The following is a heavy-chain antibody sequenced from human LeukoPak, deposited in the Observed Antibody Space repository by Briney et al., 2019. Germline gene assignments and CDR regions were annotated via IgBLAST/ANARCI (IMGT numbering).Heavy chain of an antibody. J-gene: IGHJ4*02. D-gene: IGHD3-22*01. CDR3: ARAYYDSSGYYVDY. CDR2: IYYSGST. V-gene: IGHV4-59*01. CDR1: GGSISSYY. Sequence: SETLSLACTVSGGSISSYYWSWIRQPPGKGLEWIGYIYYSGSTNYNPSLKSRVTISVDTSKNQFSLKLSSVTAADTAVYYCARAYYDSSGYYVDYWGQGTLVTVSS.